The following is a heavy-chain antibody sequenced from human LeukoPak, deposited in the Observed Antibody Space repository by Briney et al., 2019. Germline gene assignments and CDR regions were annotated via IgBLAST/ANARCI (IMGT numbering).Heavy chain of an antibody. CDR3: ANGYYYGSGSYYKEAFDI. D-gene: IGHD3-10*01. CDR1: GFTFSGYG. Sequence: GGSLRLSCAASGFTFSGYGMHWVRQAPGKGLEWVAVIWFDGTNKYYADSVKGRFTVSRDNSKNTLYLQMNSLRAEDTAVYYCANGYYYGSGSYYKEAFDIWGQGTMVTVSS. CDR2: IWFDGTNK. V-gene: IGHV3-30*02. J-gene: IGHJ3*02.